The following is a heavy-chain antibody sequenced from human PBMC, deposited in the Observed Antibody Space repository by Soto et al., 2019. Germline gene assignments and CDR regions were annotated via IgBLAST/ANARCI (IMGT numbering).Heavy chain of an antibody. D-gene: IGHD3-16*01. V-gene: IGHV4-31*03. J-gene: IGHJ4*02. CDR2: IYYSGST. CDR1: GGSISSGGYY. CDR3: ARDKNNDGAFDY. Sequence: QVQLQESGPGLVKPSQTLSLTCTVSGGSISSGGYYWSWIRQHPGKGLEWIGYIYYSGSTYYNPSLQSRVTISVDTSKNQFSLKLSSVTAADTAVYYCARDKNNDGAFDYWGQGTLVTVSS.